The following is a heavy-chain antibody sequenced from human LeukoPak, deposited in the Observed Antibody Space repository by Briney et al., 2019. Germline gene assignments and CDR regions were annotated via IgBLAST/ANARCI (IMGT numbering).Heavy chain of an antibody. D-gene: IGHD2-2*01. CDR2: INHSGST. J-gene: IGHJ6*02. V-gene: IGHV4-39*07. CDR1: GGSISSGGYY. Sequence: SETLSLTCTVSGGSISSGGYYWSWIRRPPGKGLEWIGEINHSGSTNYNPSLKSRVTISVDTSKNQFSLKLSSVTAADTAVYYCARDSGRSIVVVPAATGHYYYGMDVWGQGTTVTVSS. CDR3: ARDSGRSIVVVPAATGHYYYGMDV.